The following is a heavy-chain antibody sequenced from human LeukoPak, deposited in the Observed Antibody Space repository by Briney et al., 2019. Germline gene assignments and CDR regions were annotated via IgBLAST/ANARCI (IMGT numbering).Heavy chain of an antibody. CDR2: IYYSGST. D-gene: IGHD1-26*01. CDR1: GGSISSYY. V-gene: IGHV4-59*08. CDR3: ARLYSGSYYPVDY. J-gene: IGHJ4*02. Sequence: SETLSLTCTVSGGSISSYYWSWIRQPPGKGLEWIGYIYYSGSTNYNPSLKSRVTISVDTSKNQFSLKLSSVTAADTAVYYCARLYSGSYYPVDYWGQGTLVTVSS.